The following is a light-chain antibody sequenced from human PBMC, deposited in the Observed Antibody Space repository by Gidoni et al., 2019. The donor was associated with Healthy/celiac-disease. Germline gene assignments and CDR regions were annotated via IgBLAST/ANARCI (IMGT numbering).Light chain of an antibody. CDR1: HIGSKS. Sequence: SYVLTPPPSVSVAPGQTARITCGGNHIGSKSVHGYQQKPGQAPVLVVYDDSDRPSGIPERFSGSNSGNTATLTISRVEAGDEADYYCQVWDSSSDHHYVFGTGTKVTVL. J-gene: IGLJ1*01. CDR3: QVWDSSSDHHYV. V-gene: IGLV3-21*02. CDR2: DDS.